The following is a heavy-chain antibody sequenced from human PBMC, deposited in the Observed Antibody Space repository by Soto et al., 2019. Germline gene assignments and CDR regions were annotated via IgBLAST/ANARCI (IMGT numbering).Heavy chain of an antibody. CDR1: GGTFSSYA. D-gene: IGHD2-2*01. J-gene: IGHJ6*02. CDR2: IIPISGTA. V-gene: IGHV1-69*01. Sequence: QVQLVQSGAEVKKPGSSVKVSCTASGGTFSSYAISWVRQAPGQGLEWMGGIIPISGTANYAQKFQGRVTITADESTSTAYMDLSSLRSEDPAVYYCARSQGSSTSLEIYYYYYYGMDVWGQGTTVTVSS. CDR3: ARSQGSSTSLEIYYYYYYGMDV.